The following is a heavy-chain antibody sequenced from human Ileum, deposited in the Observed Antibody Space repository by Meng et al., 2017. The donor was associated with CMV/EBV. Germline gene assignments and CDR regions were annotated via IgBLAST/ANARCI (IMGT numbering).Heavy chain of an antibody. Sequence: SGYTLNSHYMHWVRQAPGQGLEWMGIINTSGGSTNYAQKFQGRVTMTRDTFTSTVYMEMSSLRSEDTAVYYCAREVNLAPGGWFDPWGQGTLVTVSS. V-gene: IGHV1-46*02. CDR1: GYTLNSHY. J-gene: IGHJ5*02. CDR2: INTSGGST. D-gene: IGHD3-10*01. CDR3: AREVNLAPGGWFDP.